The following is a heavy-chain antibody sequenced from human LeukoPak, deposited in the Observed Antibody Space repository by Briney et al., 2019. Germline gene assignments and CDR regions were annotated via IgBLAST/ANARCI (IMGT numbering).Heavy chain of an antibody. D-gene: IGHD6-19*01. CDR1: GGSISSAY. CDR2: VFYSGST. Sequence: SETLSLTCTVSGGSISSAYWTWIRQPPGKGLEWIASVFYSGSTDYNPSLKSRVTMSVDTSKNQFSLRLSSVTAADTAVYYCARHGSGWRFHYWGQGTLVTVSS. V-gene: IGHV4-59*08. J-gene: IGHJ4*02. CDR3: ARHGSGWRFHY.